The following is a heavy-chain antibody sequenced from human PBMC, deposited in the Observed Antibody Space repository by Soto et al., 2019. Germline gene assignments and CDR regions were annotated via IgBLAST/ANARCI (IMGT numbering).Heavy chain of an antibody. D-gene: IGHD2-15*01. J-gene: IGHJ6*03. CDR2: IYYSGST. CDR1: GGSICSSSYY. V-gene: IGHV4-39*01. Sequence: PSETPSLTCTVCGGSICSSSYYWGWIRQPPGKGLEWIGSIYYSGSTYYNPSLKSRVTISVDTSKNQFSLKLSSVTAADTAVYYCARYPEGYCSGGSCLRGFRYYYYYMDVWGKGTTVTVSS. CDR3: ARYPEGYCSGGSCLRGFRYYYYYMDV.